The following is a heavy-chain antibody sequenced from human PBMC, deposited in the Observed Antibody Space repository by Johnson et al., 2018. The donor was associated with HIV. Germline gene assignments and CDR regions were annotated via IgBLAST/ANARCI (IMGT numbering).Heavy chain of an antibody. V-gene: IGHV3-30*02. D-gene: IGHD3-10*01. CDR2: IRYDGGNK. Sequence: QMLLVESGGGVVQPGGSLRLSCAGSGFTFSSYGIHWVRQSPGKGLEWVAFIRYDGGNKYYADSVKGRFTISRDNSKNTLYLQMNSLGAEDTAVYYCAKVSGGGIVRWDIWGQGTMVTVSS. CDR1: GFTFSSYG. J-gene: IGHJ3*02. CDR3: AKVSGGGIVRWDI.